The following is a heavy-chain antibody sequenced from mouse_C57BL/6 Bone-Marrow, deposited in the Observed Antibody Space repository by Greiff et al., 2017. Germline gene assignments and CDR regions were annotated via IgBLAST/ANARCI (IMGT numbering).Heavy chain of an antibody. CDR1: GYAFSSSW. CDR3: ARGGLY. V-gene: IGHV1-82*01. J-gene: IGHJ2*01. CDR2: IYPGDGDT. Sequence: VQGVESGPELVKPGASVKISCKASGYAFSSSWMNWVKQRPGKGLEWIGRIYPGDGDTNYNGKFKGKATLTADKSSSTAYMQLSSLTSEDSAVYFCARGGLYWGQGTTLTVSS.